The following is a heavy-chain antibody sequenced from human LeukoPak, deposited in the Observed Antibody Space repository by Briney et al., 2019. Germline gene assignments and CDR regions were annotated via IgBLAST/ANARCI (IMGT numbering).Heavy chain of an antibody. J-gene: IGHJ3*02. V-gene: IGHV4-31*03. D-gene: IGHD3-10*01. CDR3: ARGVKGLRGAFDI. CDR2: IYYSGST. CDR1: GGSISSGVYY. Sequence: SETLSLTCTVSGGSISSGVYYWSWIRQHPGKGLEWIGYIYYSGSTYSNPSPKSRLTMSVDISKNQFSLKLSSVTAADTAVYYCARGVKGLRGAFDIWGQGTMVTVPS.